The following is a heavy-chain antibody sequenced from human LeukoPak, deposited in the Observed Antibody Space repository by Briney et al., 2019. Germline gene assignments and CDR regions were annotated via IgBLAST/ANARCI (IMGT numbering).Heavy chain of an antibody. V-gene: IGHV3-30*03. Sequence: GGSLRLSCAASRFTFSSYGMHWVRQAPGKGLEWVAVISYDGSNKYYADSVKGRFTISRDNSKNTLYLQMNSLRAEDTAVYYCARGEVPAAVYYYYYGMDVWGQGTTVTVSS. D-gene: IGHD2-2*01. J-gene: IGHJ6*02. CDR2: ISYDGSNK. CDR3: ARGEVPAAVYYYYYGMDV. CDR1: RFTFSSYG.